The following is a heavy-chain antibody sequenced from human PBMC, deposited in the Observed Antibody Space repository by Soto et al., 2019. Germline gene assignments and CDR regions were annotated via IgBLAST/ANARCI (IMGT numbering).Heavy chain of an antibody. CDR3: ARHGESSTSRSGYGMDV. D-gene: IGHD2-2*01. CDR2: IYPGDSDT. Sequence: PGESLKISCKGSGYSFTSYWIGWVRQMPGKGLEWMGIIYPGDSDTRYSPSFQGQVTISADKSISTAYLQWSSLKASDTAMYYCARHGESSTSRSGYGMDVWGQGTTVTV. J-gene: IGHJ6*02. CDR1: GYSFTSYW. V-gene: IGHV5-51*01.